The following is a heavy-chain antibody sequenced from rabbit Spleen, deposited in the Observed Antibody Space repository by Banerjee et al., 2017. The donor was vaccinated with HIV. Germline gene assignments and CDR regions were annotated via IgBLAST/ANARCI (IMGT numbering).Heavy chain of an antibody. CDR3: ARNGGMLDYKL. Sequence: QEQLEESGGDLVKPGASLTLTCTASGFTLSSYYMCWVRQAPGKGLEWIACINAITGKAVYASWAKGRFTISKTSSTAVTLQMTSLTAADTATYFCARNGGMLDYKLWGQGTLVTVS. J-gene: IGHJ4*01. D-gene: IGHD6-1*01. V-gene: IGHV1S45*01. CDR1: GFTLSSYY. CDR2: INAITGKA.